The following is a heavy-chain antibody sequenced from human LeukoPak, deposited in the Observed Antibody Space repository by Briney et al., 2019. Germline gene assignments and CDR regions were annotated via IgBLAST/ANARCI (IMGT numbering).Heavy chain of an antibody. CDR3: ARSDYGDLPNDY. D-gene: IGHD4-17*01. CDR2: INPSGGST. Sequence: ASVKVSCKASGYTFTDFYIHWVRQAPGQGLEWMGIINPSGGSTSYAQKFQGRVTMTRDMSTSTVYMELSSLRSEDTAVYYCARSDYGDLPNDYWGQGTLVTVSS. CDR1: GYTFTDFY. J-gene: IGHJ4*02. V-gene: IGHV1-46*01.